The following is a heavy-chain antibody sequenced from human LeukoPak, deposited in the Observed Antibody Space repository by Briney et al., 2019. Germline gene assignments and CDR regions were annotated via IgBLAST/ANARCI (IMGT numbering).Heavy chain of an antibody. CDR3: STDSPTGFDH. V-gene: IGHV4-59*01. D-gene: IGHD2/OR15-2a*01. Sequence: TASETLSLTCTVSGGSIRSYYWSWTRQSPEKGLEWIGYVYHTGSTKYNPSLQSRVTISIDLSKNQFSLNLTSVTAADTAVYYCSTDSPTGFDHWGQGALVTVSS. CDR2: VYHTGST. J-gene: IGHJ4*02. CDR1: GGSIRSYY.